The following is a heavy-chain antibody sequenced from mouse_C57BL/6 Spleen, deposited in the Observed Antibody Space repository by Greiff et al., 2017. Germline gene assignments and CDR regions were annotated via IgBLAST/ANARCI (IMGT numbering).Heavy chain of an antibody. CDR3: ASHEEDYDGTRFDY. D-gene: IGHD2-4*01. CDR2: FYPGSGSI. J-gene: IGHJ2*01. V-gene: IGHV1-62-2*01. CDR1: GYTFTEYT. Sequence: VQLQQSGAELVKPGASVKLSCKASGYTFTEYTIHWVKQRSGQGLEWIGWFYPGSGSIKYNEKFKDKATLTADKSSSTVYMEHISLASEDSAVYFCASHEEDYDGTRFDYWGQGTTLTVSS.